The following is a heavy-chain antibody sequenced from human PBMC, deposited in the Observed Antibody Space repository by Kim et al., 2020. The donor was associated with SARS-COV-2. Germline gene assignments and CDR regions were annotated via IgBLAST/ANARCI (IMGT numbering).Heavy chain of an antibody. Sequence: ASVKVSCKASGYTFTSYGISWVRQAPGQGLEWMGWISAHNGNTHYAQKVQGRVTMTTDTSTSTAYMELRSLRSDDTAVYYCARAYYDFLLASSHNYYFDYWGQGTLVTVSS. D-gene: IGHD3-3*01. J-gene: IGHJ4*02. CDR1: GYTFTSYG. V-gene: IGHV1-18*01. CDR3: ARAYYDFLLASSHNYYFDY. CDR2: ISAHNGNT.